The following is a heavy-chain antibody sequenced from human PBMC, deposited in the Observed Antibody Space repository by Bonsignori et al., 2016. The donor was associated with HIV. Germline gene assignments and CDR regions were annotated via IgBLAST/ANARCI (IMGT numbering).Heavy chain of an antibody. CDR2: IYYRGST. D-gene: IGHD1-1*01. J-gene: IGHJ3*02. V-gene: IGHV4-39*01. CDR3: ARHKLVPTGILEAFDI. Sequence: QMQLQESGPGLVKPSETLSLTCTVSGGSITSSPYYWGWIRQTPGKGLEWIASIYYRGSTYYNPSSRVDSPYPWTRPKTILPGINLCDRRRHGCFYXARHKLVPTGILEAFDIWGHGTGVSVSS. CDR1: GGSITSSPYY.